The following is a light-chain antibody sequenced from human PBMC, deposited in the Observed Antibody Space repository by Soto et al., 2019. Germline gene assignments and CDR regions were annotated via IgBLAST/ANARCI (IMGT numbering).Light chain of an antibody. V-gene: IGKV3-15*01. J-gene: IGKJ3*01. CDR3: RQYNIWPSFT. CDR1: QSVSSN. CDR2: GAS. Sequence: EIVMTQSPAALSVSPGARATLSCRASQSVSSNLAWYQQNPGQAPRLLIYGASTRATGIPVRFSGSESGKKYTHTNSSLQSEDFAVYYCRQYNIWPSFTFGPGTKVDIK.